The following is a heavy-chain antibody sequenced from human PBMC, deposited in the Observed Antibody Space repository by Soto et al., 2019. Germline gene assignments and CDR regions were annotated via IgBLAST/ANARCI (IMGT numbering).Heavy chain of an antibody. D-gene: IGHD2-21*01. CDR1: DAASKSGNYY. CDR2: IYVTGAV. Sequence: PLSLTCSVADAASKSGNYYRSWKSQVPGKGLEWIGHIYVTGAVDYNPSLRDRITTSQDTSERQFSLNLRLVTAADTAVYYCARLRIATNNYKWFDPWGQGTLVTVSS. J-gene: IGHJ5*02. CDR3: ARLRIATNNYKWFDP. V-gene: IGHV4-31*03.